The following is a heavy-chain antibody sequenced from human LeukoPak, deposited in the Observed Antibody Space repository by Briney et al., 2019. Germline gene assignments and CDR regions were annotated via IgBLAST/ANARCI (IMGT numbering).Heavy chain of an antibody. V-gene: IGHV5-51*01. CDR1: GYSFTSYW. CDR2: IYPGDSDT. D-gene: IGHD5-12*01. Sequence: GESLKISCKGSGYSFTSYWIGWVRQMPGKGLEWMGIIYPGDSDTRYSPSFQGQVTISADKSISTAYLQWSSLKASDTAMYYCARLGWLQTPDCYYYYYMDVWGKGTTVTISS. J-gene: IGHJ6*03. CDR3: ARLGWLQTPDCYYYYYMDV.